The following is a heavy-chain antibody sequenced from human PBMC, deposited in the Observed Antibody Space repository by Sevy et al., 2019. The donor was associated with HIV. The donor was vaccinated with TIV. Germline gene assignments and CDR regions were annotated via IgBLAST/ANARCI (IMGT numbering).Heavy chain of an antibody. J-gene: IGHJ3*02. CDR1: GYSISSGYY. CDR3: ARQAENWGGPFDI. Sequence: SETLSLTCAVSGYSISSGYYWGWIRQPPGKGLEWIGSIYHSGSTYYNPSLKSRVTISADTSKNQFSLKLSSVTAADTAVYYCARQAENWGGPFDIWGQGTMVTVSS. V-gene: IGHV4-38-2*01. CDR2: IYHSGST. D-gene: IGHD7-27*01.